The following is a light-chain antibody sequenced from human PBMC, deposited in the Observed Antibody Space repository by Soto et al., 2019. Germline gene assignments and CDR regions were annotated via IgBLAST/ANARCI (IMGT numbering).Light chain of an antibody. J-gene: IGLJ2*01. CDR3: AAWDDILNGVV. Sequence: QSVLTQPPSASGTSGQRVTISCSGSSSNIGSNTVNWYQQLPGTAPKLLIYSNNQRPSGVPDRFSGSKSGTSASLAISGLQSEDEADYYWAAWDDILNGVVFGGGTKVTVL. CDR2: SNN. CDR1: SSNIGSNT. V-gene: IGLV1-44*01.